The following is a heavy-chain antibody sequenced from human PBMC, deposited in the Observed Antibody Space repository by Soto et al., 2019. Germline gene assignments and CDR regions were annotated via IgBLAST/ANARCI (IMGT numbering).Heavy chain of an antibody. CDR1: GDSVSSNSAA. V-gene: IGHV6-1*01. Sequence: SQTLSLTCAISGDSVSSNSAAWNWIRQSPSRGLKWLGRTYYRSKWYNDYAVSVKSRTTINPDTSKNQFSLQLNSVTPEDTAVYYCARAGGRINSPARNPLGYWGQGTLVTVSS. CDR2: TYYRSKWYN. J-gene: IGHJ4*02. CDR3: ARAGGRINSPARNPLGY. D-gene: IGHD1-1*01.